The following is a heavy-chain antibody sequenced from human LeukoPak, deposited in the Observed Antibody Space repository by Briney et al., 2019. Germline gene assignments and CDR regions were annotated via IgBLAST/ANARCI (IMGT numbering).Heavy chain of an antibody. CDR1: AYPFTDYS. J-gene: IGHJ3*02. V-gene: IGHV1-2*02. D-gene: IGHD1-26*01. CDR3: ARGGTVGVVRPFDI. CDR2: LSPVSGGT. Sequence: ASVKVSCKASAYPFTDYSIHWVRQAPGQGLEWMGWLSPVSGGTNYARQFQGRVTMTRDTSTTTAYMELSSLRSDDTAVYFCARGGTVGVVRPFDIWGQGTMVTVSS.